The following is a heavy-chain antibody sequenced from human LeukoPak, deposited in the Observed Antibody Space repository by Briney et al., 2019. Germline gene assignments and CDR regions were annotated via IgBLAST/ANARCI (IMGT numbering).Heavy chain of an antibody. J-gene: IGHJ4*02. CDR1: GFTFSSYS. CDR2: ISSRSSYI. CDR3: ARGFGDYYDSSGYYLFDY. V-gene: IGHV3-21*01. Sequence: GGSLRLSCAASGFTFSSYSMNWVRQAPGKGLEWVSSISSRSSYIYYADSVKGRFTISRDNAKNSLYLQMNSLRAEDTAVYYCARGFGDYYDSSGYYLFDYWGQGTLVTVSS. D-gene: IGHD3-22*01.